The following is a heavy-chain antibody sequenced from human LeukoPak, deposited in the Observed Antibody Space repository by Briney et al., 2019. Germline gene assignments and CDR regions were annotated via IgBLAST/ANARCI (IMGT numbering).Heavy chain of an antibody. CDR2: IYYSGST. Sequence: SETLSLTCTVSGGSISSYYWNWIRQPPGKGLEWIGYIYYSGSTNYNPSLKSRVTISVDTSKNQFSLRLRSVTAADTAIYFCTRMSVHGQSDYWGQGTLVTVSS. CDR1: GGSISSYY. J-gene: IGHJ4*02. V-gene: IGHV4-59*01. CDR3: TRMSVHGQSDY. D-gene: IGHD4-17*01.